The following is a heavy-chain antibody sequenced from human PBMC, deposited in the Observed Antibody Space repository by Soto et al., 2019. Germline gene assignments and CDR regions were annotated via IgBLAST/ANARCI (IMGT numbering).Heavy chain of an antibody. J-gene: IGHJ6*02. CDR3: ALAVTTNGMDV. V-gene: IGHV1-69*02. CDR2: IIPILGIA. CDR1: GGTFSSYT. D-gene: IGHD4-17*01. Sequence: QVQLVQSGAEVKKPGSSVKVSCKASGGTFSSYTISWVRQAPGQGLEWMGRIIPILGIANYAQKFQGRVTITAYKSTSTAYMELHSLRSEDTAVYYCALAVTTNGMDVWGQGTTVTVSS.